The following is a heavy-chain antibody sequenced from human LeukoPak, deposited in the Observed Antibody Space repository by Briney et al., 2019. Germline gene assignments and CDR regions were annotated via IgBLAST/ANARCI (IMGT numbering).Heavy chain of an antibody. J-gene: IGHJ4*02. CDR2: INTDGRTT. D-gene: IGHD1/OR15-1a*01. V-gene: IGHV3-74*01. CDR1: GFTFSTSW. CDR3: AKDLTWNTADY. Sequence: GGSLRLSCAASGFTFSTSWMHWFRQAPGKGLVWVSRINTDGRTTGYADSVRGRFTISRDNAKNTLYLQMNGLRAEDTAVYYCAKDLTWNTADYWGQGAPVTVSS.